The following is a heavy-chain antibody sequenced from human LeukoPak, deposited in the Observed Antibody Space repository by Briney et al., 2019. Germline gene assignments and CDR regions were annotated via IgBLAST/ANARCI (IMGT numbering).Heavy chain of an antibody. V-gene: IGHV4-59*01. CDR1: GGSISSYY. D-gene: IGHD2-21*01. CDR2: IYYSGST. J-gene: IGHJ5*02. CDR3: ARFIQGYSVGWFDP. Sequence: SEALSLTCTVSGGSISSYYWSWIRQPPGKGLEWIGYIYYSGSTNYNPSLKSRVTISVDTSKNQFSLKLSSVTAADTAVYYCARFIQGYSVGWFDPWGQGTLVTVSS.